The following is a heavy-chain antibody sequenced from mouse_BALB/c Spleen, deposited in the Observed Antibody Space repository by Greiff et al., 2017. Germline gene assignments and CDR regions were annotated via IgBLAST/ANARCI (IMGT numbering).Heavy chain of an antibody. CDR2: IYPGGGYT. CDR3: ARGGVYDYDRGYYAMDY. V-gene: IGHV1-63*02. J-gene: IGHJ4*01. D-gene: IGHD2-4*01. CDR1: GYTFTNYW. Sequence: QVQLKESGAELVRPGTSVKISCKASGYTFTNYWLGWVKQRPGHGLEWIGDIYPGGGYTNYIEKFKGKATLTADTSSSTAYMQLSSLTSEDSAVYFCARGGVYDYDRGYYAMDYWGQGTSVTVSS.